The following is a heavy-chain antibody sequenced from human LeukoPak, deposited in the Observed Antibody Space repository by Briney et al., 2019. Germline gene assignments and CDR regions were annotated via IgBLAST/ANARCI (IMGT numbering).Heavy chain of an antibody. CDR3: TTDSGSSFDAFDI. Sequence: GGSLRLSCAASGFTFSNAWMSWVRQAPGKGLELVGRIKSKTDGGTTDYAAPVKGRFTISRDDSKNTLYLQMNSLKTEDTAVYYCTTDSGSSFDAFDIWGQGTMVTVSS. J-gene: IGHJ3*02. V-gene: IGHV3-15*01. CDR2: IKSKTDGGTT. D-gene: IGHD1-26*01. CDR1: GFTFSNAW.